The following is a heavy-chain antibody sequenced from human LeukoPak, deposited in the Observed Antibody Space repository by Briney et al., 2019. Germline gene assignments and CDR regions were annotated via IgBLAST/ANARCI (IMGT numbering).Heavy chain of an antibody. CDR3: ARDRMGWYYYDSGPGDY. D-gene: IGHD3-22*01. CDR1: GFTFSSYW. Sequence: QSGGSLRLSCAASGFTFSSYWMSWVRQAPGKGLEWVANIKQDGSEKYYVDSVKGRFTISRDNAKNSLYLQMNSLRAEDTAVYYCARDRMGWYYYDSGPGDYWGQGTLVTVSS. V-gene: IGHV3-7*01. CDR2: IKQDGSEK. J-gene: IGHJ4*02.